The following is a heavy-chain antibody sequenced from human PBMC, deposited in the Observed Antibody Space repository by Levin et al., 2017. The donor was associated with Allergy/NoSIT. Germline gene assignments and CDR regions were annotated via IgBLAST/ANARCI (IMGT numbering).Heavy chain of an antibody. D-gene: IGHD1-26*01. CDR1: GGSFSNYY. Sequence: RTSETLSLTCAVYGGSFSNYYWSWIRQPPGKGLEWIGEINHSGSTNYNPSLKSRVTISEDTSKNQFSLKLSSVTAADTAVYYCVRDTLDGAVFDYWGQGTLVTVSS. V-gene: IGHV4-34*01. CDR3: VRDTLDGAVFDY. J-gene: IGHJ4*02. CDR2: INHSGST.